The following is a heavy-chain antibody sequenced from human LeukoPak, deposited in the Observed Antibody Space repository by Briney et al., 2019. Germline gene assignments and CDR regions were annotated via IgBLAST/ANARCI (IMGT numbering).Heavy chain of an antibody. V-gene: IGHV3-7*02. CDR2: IKQDGSEK. J-gene: IGHJ4*01. CDR3: ARSVDPPLGPIVKGYYFDY. CDR1: GFTFSSYW. D-gene: IGHD1-26*01. Sequence: GGSLRLAFAASGFTFSSYWRTWVRQAPGRGLEWVANIKQDGSEKYYVDSVTGRFTLSRDNAKNSLYLQMNGLRAEDTAVYYCARSVDPPLGPIVKGYYFDYWGQETLVTVSS.